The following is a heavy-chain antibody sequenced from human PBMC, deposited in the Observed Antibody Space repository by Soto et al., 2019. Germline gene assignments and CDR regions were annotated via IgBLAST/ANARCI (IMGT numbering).Heavy chain of an antibody. Sequence: GASVKVSCKASGGTFSSYAISWVRQAPGQGLEWMGGIIPIFGTANYAQKFQGRVTITADESTSTAYMELSSLRSEDTAVYYCASNAAHDFWSGYYSYGMDVWGQGTTVTVS. CDR2: IIPIFGTA. D-gene: IGHD3-3*01. J-gene: IGHJ6*02. CDR1: GGTFSSYA. CDR3: ASNAAHDFWSGYYSYGMDV. V-gene: IGHV1-69*13.